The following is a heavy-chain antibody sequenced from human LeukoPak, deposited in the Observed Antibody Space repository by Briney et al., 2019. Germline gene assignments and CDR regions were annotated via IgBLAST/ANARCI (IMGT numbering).Heavy chain of an antibody. D-gene: IGHD2-15*01. CDR2: INADGSST. J-gene: IGHJ4*02. Sequence: GGSLRLSCAASGFTFSSYWMHWVRQAQGKGLVWVSRINADGSSTGYADSVQGRFTISRDNAKNTLYLQMNSLRVEDTAVYYCARDQGYSTYWGQGTLVTVSS. CDR3: ARDQGYSTY. CDR1: GFTFSSYW. V-gene: IGHV3-74*01.